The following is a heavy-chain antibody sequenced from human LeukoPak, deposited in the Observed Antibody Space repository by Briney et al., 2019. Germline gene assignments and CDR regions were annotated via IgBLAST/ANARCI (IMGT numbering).Heavy chain of an antibody. CDR2: FSGSGDHT. D-gene: IGHD1-26*01. V-gene: IGHV3-23*01. J-gene: IGHJ4*02. CDR1: GFIFSNYA. Sequence: GGSLRLSCAASGFIFSNYAMSWVRQAPGKGLEWVSGFSGSGDHTYYADSVKGRFTISRDNSKNTLYLQMNNLRAGDTAVYYCARRGSYYPFDYWGQGTLVTVSS. CDR3: ARRGSYYPFDY.